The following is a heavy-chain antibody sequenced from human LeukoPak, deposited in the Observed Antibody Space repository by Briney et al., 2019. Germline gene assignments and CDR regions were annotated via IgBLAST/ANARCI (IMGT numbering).Heavy chain of an antibody. D-gene: IGHD6-13*01. J-gene: IGHJ2*01. V-gene: IGHV4-4*07. CDR3: ARVSSSWYQDWYFDL. CDR1: GGSISSYY. Sequence: SETLSLTCTVSGGSISSYYWSWIRQPAGKGLEWIGRIDTSGNTNYKPSLKSRVTMSVDTSKSQFSLKLSSVTAADTAVYYCARVSSSWYQDWYFDLWGRGTLVTVSS. CDR2: IDTSGNT.